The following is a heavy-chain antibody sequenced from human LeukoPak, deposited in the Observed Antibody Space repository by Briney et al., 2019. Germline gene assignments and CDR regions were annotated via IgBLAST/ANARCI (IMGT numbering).Heavy chain of an antibody. D-gene: IGHD5-12*01. Sequence: PSETLSLTCAVYGGSFSGYYWSWIRQPPGKGLEWIGEINHSGSTNYNPSLKSRVTISVDTSKNQFSLKLSSVTAADTAVYYCARLPYVAIRRGPYYFDYWGQGTLVTVSS. CDR2: INHSGST. J-gene: IGHJ4*02. V-gene: IGHV4-34*01. CDR3: ARLPYVAIRRGPYYFDY. CDR1: GGSFSGYY.